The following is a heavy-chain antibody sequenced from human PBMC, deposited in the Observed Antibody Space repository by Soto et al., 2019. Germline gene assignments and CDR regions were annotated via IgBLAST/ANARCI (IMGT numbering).Heavy chain of an antibody. V-gene: IGHV3-7*05. D-gene: IGHD6-6*01. J-gene: IGHJ6*02. CDR3: ARAWMKYSSSSEANFLPAPPHYYGMDV. CDR2: IKQDGSEK. CDR1: GFTFSSYW. Sequence: GGSLRLSCATSGFTFSSYWMSWVRQAPGKGLEWVANIKQDGSEKYYVDSVKGRFTISRDNAKNSLYLQVNSLRAEDTAVYYCARAWMKYSSSSEANFLPAPPHYYGMDVWGQGTTVTVSS.